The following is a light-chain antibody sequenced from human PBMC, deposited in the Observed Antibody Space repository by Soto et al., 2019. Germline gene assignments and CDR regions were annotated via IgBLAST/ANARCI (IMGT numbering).Light chain of an antibody. CDR3: QYCTTVWT. Sequence: EIVLTQSPGTLSLSPGERATLSCRASQSVSDLYLAWYQQKPGQAPRLLIYGASRRASGIPDRFSGSGAGTYFTLTISRLEPVDFEVYYCQYCTTVWTCGQGTKVEI. V-gene: IGKV3-20*01. CDR1: QSVSDLY. J-gene: IGKJ1*01. CDR2: GAS.